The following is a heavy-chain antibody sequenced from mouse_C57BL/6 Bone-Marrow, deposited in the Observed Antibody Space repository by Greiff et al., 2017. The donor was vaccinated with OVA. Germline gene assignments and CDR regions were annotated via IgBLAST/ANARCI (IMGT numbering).Heavy chain of an antibody. Sequence: EVQRVESGGGLVKPGGSLKLSCAASGFTFSSYAMSWVRQTPETRLEWVATISAGGSYTYYPDNVKGRFTFSRDNAKNNLYLQMSHLKSEDTAMYYCARGGDEGYARDYWGQGTSVTVSS. CDR1: GFTFSSYA. J-gene: IGHJ4*01. CDR2: ISAGGSYT. V-gene: IGHV5-4*01. CDR3: ARGGDEGYARDY.